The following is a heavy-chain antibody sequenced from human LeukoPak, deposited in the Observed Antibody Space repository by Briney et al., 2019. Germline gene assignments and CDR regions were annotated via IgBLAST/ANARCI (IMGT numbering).Heavy chain of an antibody. Sequence: SETLSLTCTVSSGSISSGSFYWGWIRQPPGKGLEWIGNIYYSGTTYYNPSLKSRVTISVDTSKNHFSLKLSSVTATDTAVYYCASSTWYPNWSDPWGQGILVTVSS. CDR1: SGSISSGSFY. CDR2: IYYSGTT. D-gene: IGHD6-13*01. J-gene: IGHJ5*02. V-gene: IGHV4-39*02. CDR3: ASSTWYPNWSDP.